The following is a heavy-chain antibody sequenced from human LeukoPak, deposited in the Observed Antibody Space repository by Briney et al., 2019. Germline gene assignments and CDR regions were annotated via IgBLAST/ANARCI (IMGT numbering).Heavy chain of an antibody. CDR1: GYTFTSYD. CDR3: ARGPSSSWYPWFDP. V-gene: IGHV1-8*01. Sequence: ASVKVSCKASGYTFTSYDINWVRQATGQGLEWMGWMNPNSGNTGYAQKFQGRATMTRNTSISTAYMELSSLRSEDTAVYYCARGPSSSWYPWFDPWGQGTLVTVSS. CDR2: MNPNSGNT. D-gene: IGHD6-13*01. J-gene: IGHJ5*02.